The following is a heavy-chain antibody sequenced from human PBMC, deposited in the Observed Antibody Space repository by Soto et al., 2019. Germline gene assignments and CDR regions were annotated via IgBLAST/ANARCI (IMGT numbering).Heavy chain of an antibody. V-gene: IGHV1-69*12. J-gene: IGHJ6*02. CDR1: GGTFSNSA. CDR3: ARDKDRAQLGGNYYYILDV. CDR2: IMPIFRTP. Sequence: QVQLEQSGAEVKKPGSSVKVSCKASGGTFSNSAISWVRQAPGQGLEWMGGIMPIFRTPDYAQKFQGRVTITADESTSTAYMELSGLRSDHTAIYYCARDKDRAQLGGNYYYILDVWGQGTTVTVSS. D-gene: IGHD3-3*02.